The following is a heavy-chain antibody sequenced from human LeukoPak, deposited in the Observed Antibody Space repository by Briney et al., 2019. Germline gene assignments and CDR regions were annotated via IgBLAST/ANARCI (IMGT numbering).Heavy chain of an antibody. CDR1: GFTFDGYA. Sequence: GGSLRLSCAASGFTFDGYAMHWVRQAPGKGLEWVSGISWNSGSIGYADSVKGRFTISRDNAKNSLYLQMNSLRAEDTALYYCAKVESSSWTALDYWGQGTLVTVSS. V-gene: IGHV3-9*01. J-gene: IGHJ4*02. CDR2: ISWNSGSI. CDR3: AKVESSSWTALDY. D-gene: IGHD6-13*01.